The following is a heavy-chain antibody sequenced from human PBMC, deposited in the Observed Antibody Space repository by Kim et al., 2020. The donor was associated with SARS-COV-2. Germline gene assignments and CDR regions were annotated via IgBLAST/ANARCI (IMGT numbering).Heavy chain of an antibody. CDR1: GFTFSSYA. CDR2: ISYDGSNK. J-gene: IGHJ6*02. CDR3: ANSYVWGSYRHMDV. Sequence: GGSLRLSCAASGFTFSSYAMHWVRQAPGKGLEWVAVISYDGSNKYYADSVKGRFTISRDNSKNTLYLQMNSLRAEDTAVYYCANSYVWGSYRHMDVWGQGTTVTVSS. V-gene: IGHV3-30-3*01. D-gene: IGHD3-16*02.